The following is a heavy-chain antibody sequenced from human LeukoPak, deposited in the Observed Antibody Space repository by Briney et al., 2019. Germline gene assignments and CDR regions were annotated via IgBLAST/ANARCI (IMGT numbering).Heavy chain of an antibody. J-gene: IGHJ4*02. Sequence: ASVKVSCKASGYTFTSYGISWVRQAPGQGLEWMGWINPNSGGTNYAQKFQGRVTMTRDTSISTAYMELSRLRSDDTAVYYCARDRGYSERYFDYWGQGTLVTVSS. CDR1: GYTFTSYG. CDR2: INPNSGGT. CDR3: ARDRGYSERYFDY. V-gene: IGHV1-2*02. D-gene: IGHD5-12*01.